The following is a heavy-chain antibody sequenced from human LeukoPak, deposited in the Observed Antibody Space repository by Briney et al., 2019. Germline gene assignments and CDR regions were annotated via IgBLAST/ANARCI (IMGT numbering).Heavy chain of an antibody. CDR3: ARVLEMGDSSGYYYYFGY. Sequence: QPGGSLRLSCAASGFTVSSNYMSWVRQAPGKGLEWVSVIYSGGSTYYADSVKGRFTISRDNSKNTLYLQMNSLRAEDTAVYYCARVLEMGDSSGYYYYFGYWGQGTLVTVSS. J-gene: IGHJ4*02. D-gene: IGHD3-22*01. CDR2: IYSGGST. CDR1: GFTVSSNY. V-gene: IGHV3-53*01.